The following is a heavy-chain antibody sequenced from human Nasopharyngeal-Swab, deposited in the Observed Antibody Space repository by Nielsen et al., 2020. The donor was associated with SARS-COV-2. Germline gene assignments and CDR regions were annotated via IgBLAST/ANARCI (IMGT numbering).Heavy chain of an antibody. CDR2: ISWNSGSI. CDR3: ARGNSTGFDY. D-gene: IGHD3-10*01. J-gene: IGHJ4*02. CDR1: GSTFDDYA. V-gene: IGHV3-9*01. Sequence: SLKISCAASGSTFDDYAMHWVRQAPGKGLEWVSGISWNSGSIGYADSVKGRFTISRDNAKNSLYLQMNSLRAEDTAVYYCARGNSTGFDYWGQGTLVTVSS.